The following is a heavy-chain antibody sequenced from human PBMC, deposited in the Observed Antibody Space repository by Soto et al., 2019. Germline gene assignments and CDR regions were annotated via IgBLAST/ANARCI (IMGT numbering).Heavy chain of an antibody. CDR1: GGSIRDYF. Sequence: QVQLQESGPGLVKPSETLSLTCTVSGGSIRDYFWTWIRQPPGKGLEWIGYIYYSGRTNYNPSRKRRVSISVDTSKNHFSLQLRSVTAADTAVYYCARVGGDDFGDSGGFDYWGQGTLVTVSS. CDR2: IYYSGRT. D-gene: IGHD4-17*01. J-gene: IGHJ4*02. V-gene: IGHV4-59*01. CDR3: ARVGGDDFGDSGGFDY.